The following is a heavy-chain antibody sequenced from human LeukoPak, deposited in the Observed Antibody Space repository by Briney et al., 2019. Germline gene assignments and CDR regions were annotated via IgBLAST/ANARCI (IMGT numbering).Heavy chain of an antibody. V-gene: IGHV7-4-1*02. CDR1: GYTFTSYA. D-gene: IGHD2-15*01. CDR3: ARGYCSGGSCYWFDP. Sequence: ASVKASCKASGYTFTSYAMNWVRQAPGQGLEWMGWINTNTGNPTYAQGFTGRFVFSLDTSVSTAYLQISSLKAEDTAVYYCARGYCSGGSCYWFDPWGQGTLVTVSS. J-gene: IGHJ5*02. CDR2: INTNTGNP.